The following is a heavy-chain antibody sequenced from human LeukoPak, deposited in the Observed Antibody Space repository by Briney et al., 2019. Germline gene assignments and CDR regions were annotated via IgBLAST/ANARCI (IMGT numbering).Heavy chain of an antibody. Sequence: PGGSLRLSCAASGFPITAYAMSWVRQSPGKGLEWVSGIGIASEYIHYADSVKGRFTISRDNSKNTVYLEMSSLRAEDAAVYYRAKDPNGDYVGAFDTWGQGTMVIVSS. CDR1: GFPITAYA. D-gene: IGHD4-17*01. CDR3: AKDPNGDYVGAFDT. V-gene: IGHV3-23*01. CDR2: IGIASEYI. J-gene: IGHJ3*02.